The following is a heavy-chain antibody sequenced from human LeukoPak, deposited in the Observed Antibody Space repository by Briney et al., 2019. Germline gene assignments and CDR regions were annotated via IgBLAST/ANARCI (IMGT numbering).Heavy chain of an antibody. CDR1: GFTVSSNY. CDR2: IYSSGST. D-gene: IGHD6-6*01. CDR3: AKDFEGDSSSSFDY. J-gene: IGHJ4*02. V-gene: IGHV3-53*01. Sequence: GGSLRLSCAASGFTVSSNYMSWVRQAPGKGLEWVSVIYSSGSTYYADSVKGRFTISRDNSKNTLYLQMNSLRAEDTAVYYCAKDFEGDSSSSFDYWGQGTLVTVSS.